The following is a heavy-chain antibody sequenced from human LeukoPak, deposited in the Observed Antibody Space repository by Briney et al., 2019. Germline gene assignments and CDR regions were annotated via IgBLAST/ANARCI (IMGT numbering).Heavy chain of an antibody. D-gene: IGHD3-10*01. CDR3: ARLKKPDGSGSYSQY. Sequence: GASLKISCKGSGYSFTSYWIGWVRPMPGKGLEWMGIIYPGDSDTRYSPSFQGRVTISADKSISTAYLQWSSLKASDTAMYYCARLKKPDGSGSYSQYWGQGTLVTVSS. V-gene: IGHV5-51*01. CDR2: IYPGDSDT. CDR1: GYSFTSYW. J-gene: IGHJ4*02.